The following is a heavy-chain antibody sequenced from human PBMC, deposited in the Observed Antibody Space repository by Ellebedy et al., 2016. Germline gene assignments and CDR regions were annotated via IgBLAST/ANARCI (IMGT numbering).Heavy chain of an antibody. CDR3: ARGQAFDI. CDR1: GFTFSSYS. CDR2: ISGSGGST. J-gene: IGHJ3*02. Sequence: GESLKISXAASGFTFSSYSMNWVRQAPGKGLEWVSAISGSGGSTYYADSVKGRFTISRDNSKNTLYLQMNSLRAEDTAVYYCARGQAFDIWGQGTMVTVSS. V-gene: IGHV3-23*01.